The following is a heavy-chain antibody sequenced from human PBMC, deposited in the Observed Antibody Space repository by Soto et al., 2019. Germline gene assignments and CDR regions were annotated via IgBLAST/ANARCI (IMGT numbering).Heavy chain of an antibody. J-gene: IGHJ4*02. V-gene: IGHV4-59*01. CDR3: AGSGDSSGYYVV. CDR1: CGSISSYY. Sequence: PSETLSLTCTVSCGSISSYYWSWIRQPPGKGLEWIGYIYYSGSTNYNPSLKSRVTISVDTSKNQFSLKLSSVTAADTAVYYCAGSGDSSGYYVVWGQGTLVTVSS. CDR2: IYYSGST. D-gene: IGHD3-22*01.